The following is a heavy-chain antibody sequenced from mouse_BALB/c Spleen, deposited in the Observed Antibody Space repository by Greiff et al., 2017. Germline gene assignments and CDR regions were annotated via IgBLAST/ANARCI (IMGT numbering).Heavy chain of an antibody. J-gene: IGHJ4*01. CDR2: ISDGGSYT. CDR3: ARDGYYDYFYAMDY. Sequence: EVNVVESGGGLVKPGGSLKLSCAASGFTFSDYYMYWVRQTPEKRLEWVATISDGGSYTYYPDSVKGRFTISRDNAKNNLYLQMSSLKSEDTAMYYCARDGYYDYFYAMDYWGQGTSVTVSS. CDR1: GFTFSDYY. D-gene: IGHD2-4*01. V-gene: IGHV5-4*02.